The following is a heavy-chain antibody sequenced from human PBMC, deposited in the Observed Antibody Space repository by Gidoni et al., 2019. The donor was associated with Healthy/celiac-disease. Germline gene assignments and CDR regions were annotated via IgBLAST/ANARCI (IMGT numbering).Heavy chain of an antibody. V-gene: IGHV4-31*03. D-gene: IGHD2-2*01. CDR3: ARAMEDVVVPAAPGNWYFDL. CDR2: IYYSGST. Sequence: QVQLQESGPGLVKPSQTLSLTCPVSGGSISSGGYYWSWIRQHPGKGLEWIGYIYYSGSTYYNPSLKSRVTISVDTSKNQFSLKLSSVTAADTAVYYCARAMEDVVVPAAPGNWYFDLWGRGTLVTVSS. J-gene: IGHJ2*01. CDR1: GGSISSGGYY.